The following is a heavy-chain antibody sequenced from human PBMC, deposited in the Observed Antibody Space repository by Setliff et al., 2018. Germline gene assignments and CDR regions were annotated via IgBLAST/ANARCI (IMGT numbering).Heavy chain of an antibody. CDR3: ARDWCDYGAMGY. J-gene: IGHJ4*02. V-gene: IGHV1-69*06. D-gene: IGHD4-17*01. CDR1: GGTFSSYA. Sequence: ASVKVSCKASGGTFSSYAISWVRQAPGQGLEWMGRIIPIFGTANYAQKFQGRVTITADKSTSTAYMELSSLRSEDTAVYYCARDWCDYGAMGYWGQGTLVTVSS. CDR2: IIPIFGTA.